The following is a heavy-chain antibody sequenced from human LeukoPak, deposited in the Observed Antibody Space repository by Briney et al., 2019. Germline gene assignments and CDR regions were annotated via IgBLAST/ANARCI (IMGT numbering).Heavy chain of an antibody. CDR1: GGSISSGDYY. D-gene: IGHD3-22*01. Sequence: SQTLSLTCTVSGGSISSGDYYWSWIRQPPGKGLEWIAYMYYSGSTYYNPSLKSRVTMSADTSKNQLSLKLSSVTAADTAVYYYARPYYYDSRIDPWGQGILVTVSS. CDR2: MYYSGST. J-gene: IGHJ5*02. V-gene: IGHV4-30-4*01. CDR3: ARPYYYDSRIDP.